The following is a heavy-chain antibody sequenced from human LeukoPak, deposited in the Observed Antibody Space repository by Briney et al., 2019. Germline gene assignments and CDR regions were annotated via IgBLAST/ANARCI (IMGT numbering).Heavy chain of an antibody. Sequence: PGGSLRLSCKASEFSISHYAMSWVRQAPGKGLEWVSADASSTTSTYYAKSVRGRFTISRDNSMNTVYLQMNSLRADDTAVYYCSKAPLETCTGAVCYYLDVSGKGTTVIVSS. V-gene: IGHV3-23*01. D-gene: IGHD2-8*02. J-gene: IGHJ6*03. CDR2: DASSTTST. CDR1: EFSISHYA. CDR3: SKAPLETCTGAVCYYLDV.